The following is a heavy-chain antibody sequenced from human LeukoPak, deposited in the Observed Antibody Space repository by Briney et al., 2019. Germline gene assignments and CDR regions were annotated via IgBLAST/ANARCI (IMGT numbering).Heavy chain of an antibody. CDR3: ARDERVYSYGLYYYYGMDV. CDR2: ISAYNGNT. V-gene: IGHV1-18*01. J-gene: IGHJ6*02. D-gene: IGHD5-18*01. CDR1: GYTFTSYG. Sequence: ASVKVSCKASGYTFTSYGISWVRQAPGQGLEWMGWISAYNGNTNYAQELQGRVTMTTDTSTSTAYMELRSLRSDDTAVYYCARDERVYSYGLYYYYGMDVWGQGTTVTVSS.